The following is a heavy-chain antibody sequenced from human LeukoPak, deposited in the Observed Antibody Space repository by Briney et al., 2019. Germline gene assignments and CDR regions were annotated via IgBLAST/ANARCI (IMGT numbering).Heavy chain of an antibody. CDR3: ARVNRQQWLVVSYSYYFDY. D-gene: IGHD6-19*01. CDR2: IYYSGST. V-gene: IGHV4-30-4*01. J-gene: IGHJ4*02. CDR1: GGSISSGDYY. Sequence: PSETLSLTCTVPGGSISSGDYYWSWIRQPPGKGLEWIGYIYYSGSTYYNPSLKSRVTISVDTSKNQFSLKLSSVTAADTAVYYCARVNRQQWLVVSYSYYFDYWGQGTLVTVSS.